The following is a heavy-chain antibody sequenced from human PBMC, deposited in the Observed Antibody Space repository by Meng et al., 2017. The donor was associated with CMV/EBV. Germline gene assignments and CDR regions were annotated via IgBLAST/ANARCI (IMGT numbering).Heavy chain of an antibody. CDR3: VRDLVGNRDS. Sequence: GQLVGSGGGLVRPGGSLRLSCADSGFTFSDYWMHWVRQAPGEGPVWVSRIDTDGTVTSYAESVRGRFTISRDNSKNTLYLQMNDLRAGDSGVYYCVRDLVGNRDSWGHGTLVTVSS. CDR1: GFTFSDYW. V-gene: IGHV3-74*03. CDR2: IDTDGTVT. J-gene: IGHJ5*01. D-gene: IGHD1-14*01.